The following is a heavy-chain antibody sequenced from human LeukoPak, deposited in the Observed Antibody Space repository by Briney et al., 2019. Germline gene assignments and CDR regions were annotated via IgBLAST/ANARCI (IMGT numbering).Heavy chain of an antibody. CDR1: GGSFSAYY. D-gene: IGHD1-1*01. V-gene: IGHV4-34*01. CDR2: VNHRGDT. Sequence: SETLSLTCAVYGGSFSAYYWSWIRQSPGKGLQWIAEVNHRGDTNYNPSVKGRVTISVDTSKNQFSLKVTSLTAADTAAYYCARGPTISETGYLDYWGQGTLVTVSS. CDR3: ARGPTISETGYLDY. J-gene: IGHJ4*03.